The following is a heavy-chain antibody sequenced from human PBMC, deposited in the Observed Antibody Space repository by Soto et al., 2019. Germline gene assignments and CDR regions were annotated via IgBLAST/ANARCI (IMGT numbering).Heavy chain of an antibody. D-gene: IGHD4-4*01. J-gene: IGHJ6*02. V-gene: IGHV3-30*18. CDR1: GFTFSSYG. CDR3: AKDAETTALLDGMDV. Sequence: GGSLRLSCAASGFTFSSYGMHWVRQAPGKGLEWVAVISYDGSNKYYADSVKGRFTISRDNSTNTLYLQMNSLRAEDTAVYYCAKDAETTALLDGMDVWGQGTMVTVSS. CDR2: ISYDGSNK.